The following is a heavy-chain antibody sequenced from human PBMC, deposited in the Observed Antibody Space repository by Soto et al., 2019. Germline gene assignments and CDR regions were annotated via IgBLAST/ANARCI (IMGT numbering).Heavy chain of an antibody. V-gene: IGHV3-30*18. Sequence: QVQVVESGGGVVQPGRSLRLSCGASGFNFSTYGMHWVRQAPGKGLGWVAVISYDGVNKYSAGSVRGRFTISRDNSKNTLYLQMNSLRAEDTAVYYCAKGLVGYVFGVQDYFFGMDVWGQGTTVTVSS. D-gene: IGHD1-26*01. J-gene: IGHJ6*02. CDR1: GFNFSTYG. CDR3: AKGLVGYVFGVQDYFFGMDV. CDR2: ISYDGVNK.